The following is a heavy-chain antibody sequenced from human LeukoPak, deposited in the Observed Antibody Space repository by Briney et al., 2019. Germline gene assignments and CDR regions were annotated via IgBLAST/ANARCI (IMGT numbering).Heavy chain of an antibody. CDR1: GFTFCIYC. J-gene: IGHJ4*02. CDR3: SKARIVGPPTPLRF. V-gene: IGHV3-7*01. Sequence: HPGGSLGLSCAASGFTFCIYCMSWVPGAPGRGLECVANIKKDGSEKYYVDSVRGRFTISRDNANTSLYLKMNSLRAEDTAVYYCSKARIVGPPTPLRFWGQGTLVTVSS. CDR2: IKKDGSEK. D-gene: IGHD1-26*01.